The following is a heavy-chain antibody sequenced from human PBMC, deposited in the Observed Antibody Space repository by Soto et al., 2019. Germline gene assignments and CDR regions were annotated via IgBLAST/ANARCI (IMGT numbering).Heavy chain of an antibody. CDR3: ARLAAAGDFDY. CDR1: GGSVSSGSYY. Sequence: SETLSLTCTVSGGSVSSGSYYWSWIRQPPGKGLEWIGYIYYSGSTNYNPSLKSRVTISVDTSKNQFSLKLSSVTAADTAVYYCARLAAAGDFDYWVQGTLVTVSS. CDR2: IYYSGST. V-gene: IGHV4-61*01. D-gene: IGHD6-13*01. J-gene: IGHJ4*02.